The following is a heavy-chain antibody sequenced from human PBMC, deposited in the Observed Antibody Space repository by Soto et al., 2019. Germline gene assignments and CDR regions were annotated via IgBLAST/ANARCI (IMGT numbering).Heavy chain of an antibody. CDR1: GDSVSSNSVS. Sequence: QVQLQQSGPGLVKPSQTLSLTCAISGDSVSSNSVSWNWISQSPSRVLEWLGRTYYRSKWYNDYGVTVKGRITINPDTSKNQFSLQLNSVTPEDTAVYYCARGRFNAFGIWGQGTMVTVSS. D-gene: IGHD3-3*01. V-gene: IGHV6-1*01. J-gene: IGHJ3*02. CDR3: ARGRFNAFGI. CDR2: TYYRSKWYN.